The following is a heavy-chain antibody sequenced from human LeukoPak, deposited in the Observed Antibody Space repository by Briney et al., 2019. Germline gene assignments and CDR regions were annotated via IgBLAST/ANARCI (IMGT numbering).Heavy chain of an antibody. Sequence: GGSLRLSCAASGFTFSSCSMNWVRQAPGKGLEWVSSISSSSSYKYHADSVKGRFIISRDNARNSLTLQMNSLRAEDTAVYYCARAIGARWELLGAFDFWGQGTMVTVSS. J-gene: IGHJ3*01. CDR1: GFTFSSCS. D-gene: IGHD1-26*01. CDR2: ISSSSSYK. V-gene: IGHV3-21*01. CDR3: ARAIGARWELLGAFDF.